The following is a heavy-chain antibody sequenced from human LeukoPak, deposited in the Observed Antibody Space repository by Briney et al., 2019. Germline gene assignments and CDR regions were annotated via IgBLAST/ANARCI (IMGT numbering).Heavy chain of an antibody. V-gene: IGHV1-2*02. CDR3: ARDGSGSYYAPFYYYYYMDV. Sequence: GASVKVSCKASGYTFTGYYMHWVRQAPGQGLEWMGWINPNSGGTNYAQKFQGRATMTRNTSISTAYMELRSLRSDDTAVYYCARDGSGSYYAPFYYYYYMDVWGKGTTVTISS. D-gene: IGHD3-10*01. J-gene: IGHJ6*03. CDR1: GYTFTGYY. CDR2: INPNSGGT.